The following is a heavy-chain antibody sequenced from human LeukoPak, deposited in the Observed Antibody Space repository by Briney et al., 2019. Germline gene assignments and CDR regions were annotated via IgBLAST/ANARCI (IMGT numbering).Heavy chain of an antibody. Sequence: SETLSLTCTVSGGSISGSDYYWGWIRQPPGKGLEWIGIIYYSGRTFYNPSLKSRVAISVDTSKNQLSLKVSSVTAADTAVYYCASGEPRYSSRIVVGDNWGQGTLVTVSS. D-gene: IGHD3-22*01. J-gene: IGHJ4*02. CDR2: IYYSGRT. V-gene: IGHV4-39*07. CDR3: ASGEPRYSSRIVVGDN. CDR1: GGSISGSDYY.